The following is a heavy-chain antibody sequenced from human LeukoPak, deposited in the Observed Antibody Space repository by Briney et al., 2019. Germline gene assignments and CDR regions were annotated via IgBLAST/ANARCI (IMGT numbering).Heavy chain of an antibody. CDR1: GYTFTGYY. J-gene: IGHJ4*02. CDR2: INPNSGGT. CDR3: ARAYYGSGSYPFGY. V-gene: IGHV1-2*02. D-gene: IGHD3-10*01. Sequence: GASVKVSCKASGYTFTGYYMHWVRQAPGQGLEWMGWINPNSGGTNYAQKFQGRVTMTRDTSISTAYMELSRLRSDDTAVYYCARAYYGSGSYPFGYWGQGTLVTVSS.